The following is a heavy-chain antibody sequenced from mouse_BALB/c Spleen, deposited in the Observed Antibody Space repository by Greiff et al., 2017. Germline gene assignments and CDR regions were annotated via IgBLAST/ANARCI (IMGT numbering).Heavy chain of an antibody. J-gene: IGHJ3*01. CDR2: INPNNGGT. D-gene: IGHD2-1*01. CDR3: AMGYYGNSWFAY. V-gene: IGHV1-18*01. CDR1: GYTFTDYN. Sequence: EVNLVESGPELVKPGASVKIPCKASGYTFTDYNMDWVKQSHGKSLEWIGDINPNNGGTIYNQKFKGKATLTVDKSSSTAYMELRSLTSEDTAVYYCAMGYYGNSWFAYWGQGTLVTVSA.